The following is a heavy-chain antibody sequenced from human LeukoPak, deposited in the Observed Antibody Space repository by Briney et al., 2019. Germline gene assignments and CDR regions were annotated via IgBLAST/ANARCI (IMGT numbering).Heavy chain of an antibody. J-gene: IGHJ4*02. CDR3: ARGYPYYDILTGENKYYFDY. CDR1: GGSISSSNW. CDR2: IYHSGST. D-gene: IGHD3-9*01. V-gene: IGHV4-4*02. Sequence: SETLSLTCAVSGGSISSSNWWSWVRQPPGKGLEWIGEIYHSGSTNYNPSLKSRVTISVDTSKNQFSLKLSSVTAADTAVYYCARGYPYYDILTGENKYYFDYWGQGTLVTVSS.